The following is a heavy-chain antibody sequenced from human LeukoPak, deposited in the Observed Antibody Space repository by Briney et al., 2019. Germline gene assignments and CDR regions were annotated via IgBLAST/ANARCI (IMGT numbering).Heavy chain of an antibody. V-gene: IGHV4-59*01. CDR2: IYYSGST. D-gene: IGHD3-22*01. CDR3: ARDPGDYYDSSGYFDY. Sequence: PSETLSLTCTVSGGSISSYYWSLIRQPPGKGLEWIGYIYYSGSTNYNPSLKSRVTISVDTSKNQFSLKLSSVTAADTAVYYCARDPGDYYDSSGYFDYWGQGTLVTVSS. CDR1: GGSISSYY. J-gene: IGHJ4*02.